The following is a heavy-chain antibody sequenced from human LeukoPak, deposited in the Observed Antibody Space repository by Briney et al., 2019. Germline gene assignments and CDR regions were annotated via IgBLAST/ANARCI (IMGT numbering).Heavy chain of an antibody. CDR1: GFTFSSYA. Sequence: GGSLRLSCAASGFTFSSYAMSWVRQAPGKGLEWVSGISWNSGSIGYADSVKGRFTISRDNAKNSLYLQMNSLRAEDTALYYCAKDSAMTVRTSDGAFDIWGQGTMVTVSS. V-gene: IGHV3-9*01. J-gene: IGHJ3*02. CDR2: ISWNSGSI. D-gene: IGHD3-10*02. CDR3: AKDSAMTVRTSDGAFDI.